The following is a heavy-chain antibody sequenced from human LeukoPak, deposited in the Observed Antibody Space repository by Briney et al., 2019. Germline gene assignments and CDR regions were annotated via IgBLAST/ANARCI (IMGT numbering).Heavy chain of an antibody. CDR1: GFTFSTYA. V-gene: IGHV3-23*01. Sequence: GGSLRLSCAASGFTFSTYAMSWVRQAPGKGLEWVSTISDSGANTYYADSVRGRFTISRDNSKNTLYLQKNSLRADDTAIYYCAKSMTLQWRGFSDLWGRGTHVTVSS. J-gene: IGHJ2*01. CDR3: AKSMTLQWRGFSDL. D-gene: IGHD6-19*01. CDR2: ISDSGANT.